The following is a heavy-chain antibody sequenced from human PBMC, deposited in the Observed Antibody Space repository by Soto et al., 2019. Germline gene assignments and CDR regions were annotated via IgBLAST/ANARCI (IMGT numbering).Heavy chain of an antibody. CDR2: IYYSGST. CDR1: GGSISSYY. V-gene: IGHV4-59*01. J-gene: IGHJ4*02. Sequence: SETLSLTCTVSGGSISSYYWSWIRQPPGKGLEWIGYIYYSGSTTYNPSLKSRVTISVDTSTNKFSLKLSTVTAADTAVYYCARDLGIVGATIFDFWGQGTLVTVSS. CDR3: ARDLGIVGATIFDF. D-gene: IGHD1-26*01.